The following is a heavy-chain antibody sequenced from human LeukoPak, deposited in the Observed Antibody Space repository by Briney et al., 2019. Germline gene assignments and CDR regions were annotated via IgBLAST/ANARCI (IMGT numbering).Heavy chain of an antibody. CDR3: ARGPTNGQAFDY. V-gene: IGHV3-30*04. CDR1: GFTFSSYA. Sequence: PGRSLRLSCAASGFTFSSYAMHWVRQAPGKGLEWVAVISYDGSDKYCADSVKGRFTISRDNAKTSLYLQMDSLRAEDTAVYWCARGPTNGQAFDYWGQGTLVSVSS. J-gene: IGHJ4*02. CDR2: ISYDGSDK. D-gene: IGHD2-8*01.